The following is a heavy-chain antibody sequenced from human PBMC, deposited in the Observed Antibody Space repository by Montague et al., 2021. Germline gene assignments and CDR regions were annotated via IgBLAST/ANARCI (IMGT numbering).Heavy chain of an antibody. CDR2: VFYSWAT. CDR3: ARQGLYASGGFFI. V-gene: IGHV4-59*01. D-gene: IGHD2-15*01. Sequence: SETLSLTCIVSGDSINGWYWSWIRQPPGKGLEWIGSVFYSWATNYNPSLKSRVTLSADTSKNQVSLKVNSVTAADTAAYYCARQGLYASGGFFIWGLGTLVTVSS. J-gene: IGHJ4*02. CDR1: GDSINGWY.